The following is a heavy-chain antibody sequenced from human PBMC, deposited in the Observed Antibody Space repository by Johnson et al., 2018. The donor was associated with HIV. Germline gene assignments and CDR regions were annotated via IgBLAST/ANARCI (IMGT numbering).Heavy chain of an antibody. CDR2: IYSGGST. CDR3: ALAAIADAGDAFDI. V-gene: IGHV3-66*01. Sequence: VQLVESGGGLVQPGGSLRVSCAASGFTVSNNYMSWVRQAPGKGLEWVSVIYSGGSTYYADSVKGRFTISRDNSKNTLYLQMNSLRAEDTAGYYCALAAIADAGDAFDIWGQGTMVTVSS. D-gene: IGHD6-13*01. J-gene: IGHJ3*02. CDR1: GFTVSNNY.